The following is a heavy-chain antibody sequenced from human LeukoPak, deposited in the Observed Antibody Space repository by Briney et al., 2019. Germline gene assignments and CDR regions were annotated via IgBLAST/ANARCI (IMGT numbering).Heavy chain of an antibody. CDR3: ARGRSYGFDFNS. CDR1: GVSINTCCYY. Sequence: PSETLSLTCDVSGVSINTCCYYWTWIRQPPGKGLEWIGYKYYSGSTRYNSSLRSRLTISLDTSKNQFSLRLTSVTAADTALYYCARGRSYGFDFNSWGPGTLVIVSS. V-gene: IGHV4-61*01. D-gene: IGHD5-18*01. J-gene: IGHJ4*02. CDR2: KYYSGST.